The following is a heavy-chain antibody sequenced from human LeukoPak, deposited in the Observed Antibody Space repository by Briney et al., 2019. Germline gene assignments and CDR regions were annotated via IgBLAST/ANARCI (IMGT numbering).Heavy chain of an antibody. J-gene: IGHJ4*02. CDR1: GFTFSDYA. V-gene: IGHV3-30*18. CDR3: AKVRVVFNWNYAYYFDY. CDR2: ISYDGSDR. Sequence: GGSLRLSCAASGFTFSDYAMHWVRQAPGKGLDWVALISYDGSDRYYADSVKGRFTISRDNSKNTLYLQMNSLRPEDTAVYYCAKVRVVFNWNYAYYFDYWGQGTLVTVSS. D-gene: IGHD1-7*01.